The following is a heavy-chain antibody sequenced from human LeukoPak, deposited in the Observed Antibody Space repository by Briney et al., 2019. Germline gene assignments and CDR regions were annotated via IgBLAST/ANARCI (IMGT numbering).Heavy chain of an antibody. CDR2: IKSKTDGGTT. Sequence: PGGSLRLSCAAPGFTFSNAWMSWVRQAPGKGLEWVGRIKSKTDGGTTDYAAPVKGRFTISRDDSKNTLYLQMNSLKTEDTAVYYCTTDLGIAAAGTLDAFDIWGQGTMVTVSS. CDR1: GFTFSNAW. D-gene: IGHD6-13*01. V-gene: IGHV3-15*01. J-gene: IGHJ3*02. CDR3: TTDLGIAAAGTLDAFDI.